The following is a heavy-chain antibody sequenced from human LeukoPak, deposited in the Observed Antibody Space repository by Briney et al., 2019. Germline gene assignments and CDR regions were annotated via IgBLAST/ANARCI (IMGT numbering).Heavy chain of an antibody. D-gene: IGHD4-23*01. Sequence: KPSETLSLTCAVSGVSITSYYRSWIRQPPEKGLEWIGYLSDVGTNDYNPSLKGRVTISRDTSKNQFSLRLSSVTAADAAVYYCARDKAPGGKRWFDPWGQGIPVIVSS. J-gene: IGHJ5*02. CDR1: GVSITSYY. CDR2: LSDVGTN. V-gene: IGHV4-59*01. CDR3: ARDKAPGGKRWFDP.